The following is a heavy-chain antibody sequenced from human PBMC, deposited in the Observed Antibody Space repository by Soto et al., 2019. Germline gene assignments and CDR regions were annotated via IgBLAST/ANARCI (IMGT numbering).Heavy chain of an antibody. CDR1: GFIFRKYG. V-gene: IGHV3-33*06. CDR2: IWDDGTNK. Sequence: GGSLRLSCATSGFIFRKYGMHWVRQAPGKGLEWVAVIWDDGTNKYYIDSVRGRFTISRDNSENTLYLQMNSLRAEDTAVYYCAKTPDLDPGIYYYGMDVWGQGTTVTVSS. D-gene: IGHD1-1*01. J-gene: IGHJ6*02. CDR3: AKTPDLDPGIYYYGMDV.